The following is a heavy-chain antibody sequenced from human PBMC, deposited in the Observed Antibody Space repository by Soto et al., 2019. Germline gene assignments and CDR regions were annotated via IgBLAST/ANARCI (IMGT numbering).Heavy chain of an antibody. Sequence: QVQLVQSGAEVKKPGASVKVSCKASGYTFTSYGISWVRQAPGQGLEWMGGISAYNGNTKYAQKLQGRVTMTTDTSPSTASRELRSLRSDDTAVYYCARDSPPVDYGGQGNLVTVSS. V-gene: IGHV1-18*01. J-gene: IGHJ4*02. CDR1: GYTFTSYG. CDR3: ARDSPPVDY. CDR2: ISAYNGNT.